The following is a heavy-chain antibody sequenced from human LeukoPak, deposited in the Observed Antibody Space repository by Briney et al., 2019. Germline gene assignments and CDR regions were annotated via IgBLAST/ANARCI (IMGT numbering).Heavy chain of an antibody. J-gene: IGHJ4*02. CDR1: GFTFSSFA. CDR3: ARAGGSTVSHSDY. Sequence: GGSLRLSCAASGFTFSSFAMHWVRQAPGKGLEWVSSISSSSSYIYYADSVKGRFTISKDNAKNSLYLQMNSLRAEDTAVYYCARAGGSTVSHSDYWGQGTLVTVSS. V-gene: IGHV3-21*01. D-gene: IGHD4-17*01. CDR2: ISSSSSYI.